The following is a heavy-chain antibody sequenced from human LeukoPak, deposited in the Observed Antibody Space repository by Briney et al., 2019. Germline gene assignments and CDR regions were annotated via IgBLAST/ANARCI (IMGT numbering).Heavy chain of an antibody. D-gene: IGHD4-23*01. CDR2: IYHSGRS. V-gene: IGHV4-38-2*02. CDR1: GYSISSDYY. CDR3: AVSTVGAPVPQPFDI. J-gene: IGHJ3*02. Sequence: SETLSLTCTVSGYSISSDYYWGWIRQPPGKGLEWIGSIYHSGRSYYNPSLESRVTMSVDTSKIQFSLKLNSVTAADTAVYHCAVSTVGAPVPQPFDIWGQGTLVTVSS.